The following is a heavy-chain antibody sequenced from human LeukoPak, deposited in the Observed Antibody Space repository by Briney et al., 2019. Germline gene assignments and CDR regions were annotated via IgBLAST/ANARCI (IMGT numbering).Heavy chain of an antibody. J-gene: IGHJ3*02. V-gene: IGHV4-61*02. CDR1: GDSITNYNYH. Sequence: SETLSLTCTISGDSITNYNYHWGWIRQPPGKGLEWIGRIYTSGSTNYNPSLKSRVTISVDTSKNQFSLKLSSVTAADTAVYYCARDSIGGDNWNDNAFDIWGQGTMVTVSS. CDR2: IYTSGST. CDR3: ARDSIGGDNWNDNAFDI. D-gene: IGHD1-1*01.